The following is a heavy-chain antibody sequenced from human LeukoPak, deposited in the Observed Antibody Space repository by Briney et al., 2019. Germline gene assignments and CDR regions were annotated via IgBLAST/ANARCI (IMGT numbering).Heavy chain of an antibody. CDR3: ARGDYSGSYYYFDY. CDR1: GYTFSSYG. Sequence: GASVKVSCKASGYTFSSYGISWVRQAPGQGLEWMRWISGYNGITSYAQKLEGRVTMTTDTSTTTAYMELRSLRSDDTAVYYCARGDYSGSYYYFDYWGQGTLVTVSS. CDR2: ISGYNGIT. D-gene: IGHD1-26*01. V-gene: IGHV1-18*01. J-gene: IGHJ4*02.